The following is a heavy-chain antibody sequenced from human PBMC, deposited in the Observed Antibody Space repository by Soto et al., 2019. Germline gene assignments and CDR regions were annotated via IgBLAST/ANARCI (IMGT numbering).Heavy chain of an antibody. CDR3: AREGYCSGGSCYSYPHYYYYMDV. D-gene: IGHD2-15*01. CDR1: GGTFSSYT. Sequence: ASVKVSCKASGGTFSSYTISWVRQAPGQGLEWMGRIIPILGIANYAQKFQGRVTITADKSTSTAYMELSSLRSEDTAVYYCAREGYCSGGSCYSYPHYYYYMDVWGKGTTVTVSS. CDR2: IIPILGIA. V-gene: IGHV1-69*04. J-gene: IGHJ6*03.